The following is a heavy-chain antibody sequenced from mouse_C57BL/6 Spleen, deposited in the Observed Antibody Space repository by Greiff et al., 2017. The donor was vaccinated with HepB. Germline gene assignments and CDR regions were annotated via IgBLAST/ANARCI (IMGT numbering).Heavy chain of an antibody. V-gene: IGHV1-80*01. CDR3: ARGYYYGSIGYFDV. CDR1: GYAFSSYW. Sequence: QVQLQQSGAELVKPGASVKISCKASGYAFSSYWMNWVKQRPGKGLEWIGQIYPGDGDTNYNGKFKGKATLTADKSSSTAYMQRSSLTSEDSAVYFCARGYYYGSIGYFDVWGTGTTVTVSS. J-gene: IGHJ1*03. D-gene: IGHD1-1*01. CDR2: IYPGDGDT.